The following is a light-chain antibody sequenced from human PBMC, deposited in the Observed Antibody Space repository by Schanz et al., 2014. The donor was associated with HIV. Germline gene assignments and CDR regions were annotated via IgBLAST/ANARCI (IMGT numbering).Light chain of an antibody. J-gene: IGKJ4*01. V-gene: IGKV3-15*01. CDR2: GAS. CDR3: QQRSDWPALT. CDR1: QSVRTN. Sequence: EIVMTQSPVTLSVSPGERATLSCRASQSVRTNLAWYQQKRGQAPRLLIYGASTRATGIPARFSGSGSGTEFTLTISSLEPEDFAVYYCQQRSDWPALTFGGGTKVEIK.